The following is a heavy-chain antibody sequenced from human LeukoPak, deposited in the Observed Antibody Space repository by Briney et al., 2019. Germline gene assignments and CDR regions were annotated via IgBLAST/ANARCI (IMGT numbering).Heavy chain of an antibody. CDR2: ITASGTAM. CDR1: GFTFSSYS. CDR3: ARARGGYYFDY. V-gene: IGHV3-48*01. D-gene: IGHD3-10*01. J-gene: IGHJ4*02. Sequence: GGSLRLSCAASGFTFSSYSMNWVRQAPGKGLEWVSHITASGTAMFYADSVKGRFTISRDNSKNTLYLQMNSLRAEDTAVYYCARARGGYYFDYWGQGTLVTVSS.